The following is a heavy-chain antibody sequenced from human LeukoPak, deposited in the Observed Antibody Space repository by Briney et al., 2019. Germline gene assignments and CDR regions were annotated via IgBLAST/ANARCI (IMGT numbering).Heavy chain of an antibody. CDR1: GGSISSSGYY. V-gene: IGHV4-39*01. D-gene: IGHD2-15*01. CDR3: ARKYCSGGDCYSNY. Sequence: PSETLSLTCTVSGGSISSSGYYWDWIRQPPGKGLEWIGSIYYGGSTYYNPSLKSRVTISVDTSKNQFSLKLSSVTAADTAMYYCARKYCSGGDCYSNYWGQGTLVTVSS. J-gene: IGHJ4*02. CDR2: IYYGGST.